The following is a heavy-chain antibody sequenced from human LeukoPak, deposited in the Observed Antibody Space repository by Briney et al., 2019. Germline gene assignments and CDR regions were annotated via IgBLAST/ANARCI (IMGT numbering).Heavy chain of an antibody. V-gene: IGHV4-31*03. Sequence: SQTLSLTCTVSGGSISSGGYYWRWIRQHPGKGLEWIGYIYYSGSTYYNPSLKSRVTISVDTSKNQFSLKLSSVTAADTAVYYCARGLITMGLYWGQGTLVTVSS. CDR3: ARGLITMGLY. J-gene: IGHJ4*02. CDR2: IYYSGST. CDR1: GGSISSGGYY. D-gene: IGHD3-10*01.